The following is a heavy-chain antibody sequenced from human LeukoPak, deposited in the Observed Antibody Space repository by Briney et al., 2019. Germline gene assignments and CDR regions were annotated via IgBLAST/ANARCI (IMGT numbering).Heavy chain of an antibody. Sequence: SETLSLTCTVSGGSISSYYWSWIRQPPGKGLEWIGYIYYSGSTNYNPSLKRRVTISVDTSKNQFSLKLSSVTAADTAVYYCARAFGGDWGSYREFDYWGQGTLVTVSS. J-gene: IGHJ4*02. CDR3: ARAFGGDWGSYREFDY. CDR2: IYYSGST. CDR1: GGSISSYY. V-gene: IGHV4-59*01. D-gene: IGHD3-16*02.